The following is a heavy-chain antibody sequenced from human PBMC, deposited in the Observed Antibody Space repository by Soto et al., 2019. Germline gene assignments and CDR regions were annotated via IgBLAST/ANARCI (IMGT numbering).Heavy chain of an antibody. CDR2: IDPSDSYT. J-gene: IGHJ6*02. Sequence: PGESLKISCKGSGYSFTSYWISWVRQMPGKGLEWMGRIDPSDSYTNYSPSFQGHVTISADKSISTAYLQWSSLKASDTAMYYCARTVSQGLVRDYYYGMYGWGQGSTVTVAS. V-gene: IGHV5-10-1*01. CDR3: ARTVSQGLVRDYYYGMYG. CDR1: GYSFTSYW. D-gene: IGHD6-19*01.